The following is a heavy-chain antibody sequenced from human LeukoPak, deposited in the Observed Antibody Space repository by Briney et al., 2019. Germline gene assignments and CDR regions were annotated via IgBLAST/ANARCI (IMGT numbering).Heavy chain of an antibody. CDR1: GDSISSSSSY. V-gene: IGHV4-39*01. D-gene: IGHD2-15*01. CDR3: ARQLNPHKLPSLRVYYMDV. J-gene: IGHJ6*03. Sequence: SETLSLTCSVSGDSISSSSSYWGWIGQPPAKGLEWIGSIYYSGSTYYNTSLKSRVTISVDTSKNQFSLNLSSVTAADTAVYYCARQLNPHKLPSLRVYYMDVWGKGSTVTISS. CDR2: IYYSGST.